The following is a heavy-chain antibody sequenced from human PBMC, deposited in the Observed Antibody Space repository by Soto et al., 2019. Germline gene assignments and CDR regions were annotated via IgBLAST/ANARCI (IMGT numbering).Heavy chain of an antibody. V-gene: IGHV4-4*07. CDR2: IYIYNSGTT. Sequence: SETLSLTCTVSGGSVSGYYWSWIRQPAGNGLEWIGRIYIYNSGTTTYNPSLKSRVTMSGDMSMNQFSLKLSSVTAADTAVYFCARGPGSYNWFDSWGQGTLVTVS. CDR3: ARGPGSYNWFDS. J-gene: IGHJ5*01. D-gene: IGHD3-10*01. CDR1: GGSVSGYY.